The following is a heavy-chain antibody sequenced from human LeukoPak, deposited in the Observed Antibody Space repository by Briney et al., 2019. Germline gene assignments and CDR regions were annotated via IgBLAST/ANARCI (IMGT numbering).Heavy chain of an antibody. CDR2: ITGSGDST. CDR1: GFIFSTYA. Sequence: GGSLRLSCAASGFIFSTYAMSWVRQAPGKGLEWVSAITGSGDSTYYADSVKGRFTISRDNSKNTVYLQMNSLRVEDTALYYCVRSLDYWGQGTLVTVSS. CDR3: VRSLDY. V-gene: IGHV3-23*01. J-gene: IGHJ4*02.